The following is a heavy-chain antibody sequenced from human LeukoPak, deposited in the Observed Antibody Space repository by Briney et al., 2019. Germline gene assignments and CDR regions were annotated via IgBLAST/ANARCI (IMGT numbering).Heavy chain of an antibody. V-gene: IGHV3-48*01. D-gene: IGHD6-13*01. CDR2: ISSSSSTI. Sequence: GGSLRLSWAASGFTFSSYSMNWVRQAPGKGLEWVSYISSSSSTIYYADSVKGRFTISRDNAKNSLYLQMNSLRAEDTAVYYCARDRGYSSSWYNFDYWGQGTLVTVSS. J-gene: IGHJ4*02. CDR1: GFTFSSYS. CDR3: ARDRGYSSSWYNFDY.